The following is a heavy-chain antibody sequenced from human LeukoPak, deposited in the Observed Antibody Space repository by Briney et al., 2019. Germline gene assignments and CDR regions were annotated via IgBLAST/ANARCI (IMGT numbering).Heavy chain of an antibody. V-gene: IGHV3-30*04. CDR3: ARSFGHAFDI. CDR2: ISYDGSNK. J-gene: IGHJ3*02. Sequence: GGSLRLSCAASGFTFRSYAIYWVRQAPGKGLEWVAVISYDGSNKYYADSVKGRFTISRDNSKNTLYLQMNSLSAEDTAVYYCARSFGHAFDIWGQGTMVTVSS. D-gene: IGHD3/OR15-3a*01. CDR1: GFTFRSYA.